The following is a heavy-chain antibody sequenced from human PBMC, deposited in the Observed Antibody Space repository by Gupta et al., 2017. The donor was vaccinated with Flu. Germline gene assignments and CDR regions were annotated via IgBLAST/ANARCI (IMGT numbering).Heavy chain of an antibody. J-gene: IGHJ4*02. CDR2: ISSSSNWI. Sequence: EVQVVESGGGLVKPGGSLRLSCAASGFTCHAYSMNWVRQAPGKGLEWFSSISSSSNWIQYADSVKGRFTISRDNVRNSLYLQMNSLRAEDMALYYCARGSAAGTPPLVDYWGQGILVTVPS. CDR1: GFTCHAYS. CDR3: ARGSAAGTPPLVDY. D-gene: IGHD6-13*01. V-gene: IGHV3-21*06.